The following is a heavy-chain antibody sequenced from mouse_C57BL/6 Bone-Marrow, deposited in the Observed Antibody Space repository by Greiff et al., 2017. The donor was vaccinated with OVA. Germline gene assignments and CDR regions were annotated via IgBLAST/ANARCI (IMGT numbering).Heavy chain of an antibody. D-gene: IGHD2-1*01. CDR1: GFTFSSYA. Sequence: EVMLVGSGEGLVKPGGSLKLSCAASGFTFSSYAMSWVRQTPEKRLEWVAYISSGGDYIYYADPVKGRFTISRDNARNTLYLQMSSLKSEDTAMYYCTSRNYEYFDVWGTGTTVTVSS. CDR3: TSRNYEYFDV. J-gene: IGHJ1*03. CDR2: ISSGGDYI. V-gene: IGHV5S21*01.